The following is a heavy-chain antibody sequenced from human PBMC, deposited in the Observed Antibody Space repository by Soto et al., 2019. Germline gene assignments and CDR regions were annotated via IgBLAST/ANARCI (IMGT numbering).Heavy chain of an antibody. CDR2: ISAYNGDT. D-gene: IGHD3-10*01. J-gene: IGHJ6*02. CDR3: VGVSLFRGMDV. Sequence: ASVKVSCKASGYTLTSYGISWVLQAPGQGLEWMGWISAYNGDTNYAQSLQGRVTMTTDTSQNQFSLDLDSVTPEDTAVYYCVGVSLFRGMDVWGQGTPVTVSS. CDR1: GYTLTSYG. V-gene: IGHV1-18*01.